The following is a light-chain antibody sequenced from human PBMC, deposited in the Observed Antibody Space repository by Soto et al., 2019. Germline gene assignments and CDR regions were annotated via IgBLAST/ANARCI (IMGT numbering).Light chain of an antibody. CDR1: QSVSSN. V-gene: IGKV3-15*01. CDR3: QQYNNWPPWT. J-gene: IGKJ1*01. CDR2: GAS. Sequence: IVMTQSPATRSVSPGERATLSCRASQSVSSNLAWYQQKPGQAPRLLIYGASTRATGITARFSGSGSGTEFTHTISSLQSADFAVYYCQQYNNWPPWTFGQGTKVDIK.